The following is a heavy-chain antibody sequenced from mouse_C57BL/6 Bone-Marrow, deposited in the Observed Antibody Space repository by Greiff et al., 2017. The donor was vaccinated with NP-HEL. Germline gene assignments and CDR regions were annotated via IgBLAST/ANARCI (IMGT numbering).Heavy chain of an antibody. D-gene: IGHD1-1*01. J-gene: IGHJ4*01. V-gene: IGHV10-3*01. CDR3: VIPLYYGSSYEAMDY. CDR2: IRSKSSNYAT. Sequence: EVQRVESGGGLVQPKGSLKLSCAASGFTFNTYAMHWVRQAPGKGLEWVARIRSKSSNYATYYADSVKVRFTISRDDSQSMLYLQMNNLKTEDTAMYYCVIPLYYGSSYEAMDYWGQGTSVTVSS. CDR1: GFTFNTYA.